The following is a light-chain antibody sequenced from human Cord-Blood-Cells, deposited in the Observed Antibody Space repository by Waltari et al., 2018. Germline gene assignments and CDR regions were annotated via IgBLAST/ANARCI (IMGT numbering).Light chain of an antibody. CDR3: QQSYSTPYT. CDR2: AAS. J-gene: IGKJ2*01. Sequence: DIQMTQSPSSLSASVGARVTITCRASQSISSYLNWYKQKPGKAPKLLIYAASSLQSGVPSRFSGSGSGTDFTLTISILQPEDFATYYCQQSYSTPYTFGQGTKLEIK. V-gene: IGKV1-39*01. CDR1: QSISSY.